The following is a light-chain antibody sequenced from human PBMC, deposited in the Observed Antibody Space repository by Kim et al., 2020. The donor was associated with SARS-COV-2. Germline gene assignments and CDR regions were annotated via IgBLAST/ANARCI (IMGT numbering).Light chain of an antibody. CDR3: QQYNNWPRT. V-gene: IGKV3-15*01. CDR2: GAS. Sequence: EIVMTQSPGTLSVSPGERATLSCRASQSISRNLAWYQQRRGQAPRLLIYGASTRATGIPARFSGSGSGTEFTLTISSLQSEDFAMYYCQQYNNWPRTFGQGTKVDIK. J-gene: IGKJ1*01. CDR1: QSISRN.